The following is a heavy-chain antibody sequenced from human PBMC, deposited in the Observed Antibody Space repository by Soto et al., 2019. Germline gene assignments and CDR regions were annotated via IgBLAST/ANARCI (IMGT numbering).Heavy chain of an antibody. J-gene: IGHJ4*02. CDR3: ARNDYSGYDLFDY. CDR1: GFTFSSYS. D-gene: IGHD5-12*01. CDR2: ISSSSSTI. Sequence: GGSLRLSCAASGFTFSSYSMNWVRQAPGKGLEWVSYISSSSSTIYYADSVKGRFTISRDNAKNSLYLQMNSLRAEDTGVYYCARNDYSGYDLFDYWGQGTPVTVSS. V-gene: IGHV3-48*01.